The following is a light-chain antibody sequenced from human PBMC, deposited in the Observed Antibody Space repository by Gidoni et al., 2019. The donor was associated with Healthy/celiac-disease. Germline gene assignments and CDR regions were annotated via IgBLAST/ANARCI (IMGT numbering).Light chain of an antibody. V-gene: IGKV3D-15*01. J-gene: IGKJ3*01. CDR2: GAS. Sequence: EIVMTQSPATLSVSPGERATLACRASQSVSSNLAWYQQKPGQAPRLLIYGASIRATGIPASFSGSGSGTEFTLTISSLQSEDFAVYYCQQYNNWPPFTFGPGTKVDIK. CDR3: QQYNNWPPFT. CDR1: QSVSSN.